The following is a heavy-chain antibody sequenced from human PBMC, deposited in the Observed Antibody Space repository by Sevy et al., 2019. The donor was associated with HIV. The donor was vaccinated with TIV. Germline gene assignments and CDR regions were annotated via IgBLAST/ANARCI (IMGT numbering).Heavy chain of an antibody. CDR1: GFTFSSYG. J-gene: IGHJ4*02. CDR3: AKEGYTSWYYFDY. Sequence: GESLKISCAASGFTFSSYGMHWVRQAPGKGLEWVAVISYDGSNKYYADSVKGRFTISRDNSQNTVHLLMNSLRAEDTAVFYCAKEGYTSWYYFDYWGQGTLVTVSS. CDR2: ISYDGSNK. D-gene: IGHD6-13*01. V-gene: IGHV3-30*18.